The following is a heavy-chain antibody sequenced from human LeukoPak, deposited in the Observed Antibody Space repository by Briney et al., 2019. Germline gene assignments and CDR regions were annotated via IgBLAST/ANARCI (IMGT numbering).Heavy chain of an antibody. J-gene: IGHJ1*01. Sequence: GESLKISCKGSGYSFTSYWIGWVRQMPGKGLEWMGMIYPGDSDTRYSPSFQGQVTISADKSISTAYLQWSSLKASDTAMYYCARSGAGYDFWSGLEYFQHWGQGTLVTVSS. CDR2: IYPGDSDT. D-gene: IGHD3-3*01. CDR3: ARSGAGYDFWSGLEYFQH. CDR1: GYSFTSYW. V-gene: IGHV5-51*01.